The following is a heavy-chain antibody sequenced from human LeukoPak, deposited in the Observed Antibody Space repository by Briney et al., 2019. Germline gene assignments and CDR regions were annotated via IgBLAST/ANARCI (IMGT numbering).Heavy chain of an antibody. Sequence: ASVKVSCKASGGTSSSYAISWVRQAPGQGLEWMGRVIPILGIANYAQKFQGRVTITADKSTSTAYMELSSLRSEDTAVYYCARGPVDIVVVPADFDYGDYDYFDYWGQGTLVTVSS. V-gene: IGHV1-69*04. CDR3: ARGPVDIVVVPADFDYGDYDYFDY. CDR2: VIPILGIA. D-gene: IGHD2-2*03. CDR1: GGTSSSYA. J-gene: IGHJ4*02.